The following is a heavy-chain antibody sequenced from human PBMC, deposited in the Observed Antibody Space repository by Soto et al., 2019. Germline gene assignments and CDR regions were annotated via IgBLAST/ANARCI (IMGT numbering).Heavy chain of an antibody. V-gene: IGHV4-39*02. CDR1: GAPISSLSYY. D-gene: IGHD3-10*01. CDR2: ISLGGTT. J-gene: IGHJ4*02. Sequence: SETLSLTCAVSGAPISSLSYYWVWIRQPPGKGLEWIGTISLGGTTYYSPSLKSRLTVSVDTSKNQVSLKLSSVTVTDTAAYYCARDIGSFAYGAGYWGQGIQVTVSS. CDR3: ARDIGSFAYGAGY.